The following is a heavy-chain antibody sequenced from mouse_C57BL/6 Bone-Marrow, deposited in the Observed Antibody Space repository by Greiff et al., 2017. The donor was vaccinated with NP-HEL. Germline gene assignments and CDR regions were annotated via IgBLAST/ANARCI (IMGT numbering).Heavy chain of an antibody. D-gene: IGHD1-1*01. CDR1: GYSITSGYY. V-gene: IGHV3-6*01. CDR2: ISYDGSN. J-gene: IGHJ3*01. Sequence: EVQLVESGPDLVKPSQSLSLTCSVTGYSITSGYYWNWIRQFPGNKLEWMGYISYDGSNNYNPSLKNRISITRDTSKNQFFLKLNSVTTEDTATYYCARDQDYYGSPFAYWGQGTLVTVSA. CDR3: ARDQDYYGSPFAY.